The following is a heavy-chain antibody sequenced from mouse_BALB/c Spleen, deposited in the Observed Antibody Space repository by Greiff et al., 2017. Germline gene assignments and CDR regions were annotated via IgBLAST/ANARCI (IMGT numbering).Heavy chain of an antibody. D-gene: IGHD2-4*01. CDR3: AKGRDYAGY. Sequence: QVQLQQPGAALVKPGASVKLSCKASGYTFNSYWMHWVEQRPGQGLEWIGEINPSNGRTNYNEKFKSKATMTVDKSYSTTYMPLNSLTSEVSAVFYCAKGRDYAGYWGQGTTLTVSS. CDR1: GYTFNSYW. CDR2: INPSNGRT. J-gene: IGHJ2*01. V-gene: IGHV1S81*02.